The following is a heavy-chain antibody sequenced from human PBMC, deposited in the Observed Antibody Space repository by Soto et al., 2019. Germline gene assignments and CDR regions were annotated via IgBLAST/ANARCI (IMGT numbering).Heavy chain of an antibody. CDR3: ARFGREDSSGPGALDI. CDR2: IIPIFGTA. V-gene: IGHV1-69*01. CDR1: GGTFSSYA. J-gene: IGHJ3*02. Sequence: QVQLVQSGAEVKKPGSSVKVSCKASGGTFSSYAISWVRQAPGPGLEWMGGIIPIFGTANYAQKFQGRVTITADESTSTAYMVLSSLRSEDTAVYYCARFGREDSSGPGALDIWGQGTMVTVSS. D-gene: IGHD3-22*01.